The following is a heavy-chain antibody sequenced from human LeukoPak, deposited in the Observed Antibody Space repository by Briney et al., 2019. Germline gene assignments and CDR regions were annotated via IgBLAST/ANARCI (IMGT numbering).Heavy chain of an antibody. CDR1: GGSFSDSF. CDR3: ARGAHYTWDY. Sequence: SETLSLTCGFYGGSFSDSFWSWVRQSQERGMEWIGEISHSGNTNYGPSLESRVTISIDTSKNQVFLKLTSVTAADTAVYYCARGAHYTWDYWGQGTLVTVSS. V-gene: IGHV4-34*01. J-gene: IGHJ4*02. CDR2: ISHSGNT. D-gene: IGHD3-10*01.